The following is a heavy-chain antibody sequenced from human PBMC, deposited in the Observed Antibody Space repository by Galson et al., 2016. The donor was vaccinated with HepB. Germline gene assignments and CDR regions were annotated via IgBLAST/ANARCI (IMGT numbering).Heavy chain of an antibody. J-gene: IGHJ6*02. V-gene: IGHV3-21*01. CDR1: GFTFSSYS. Sequence: SLRLSCAASGFTFSSYSMNWVRRAPGKGLEWVSSIRSSSSYIFYADSVKGRFTISRDNAKNSLYLQMNSLRAEDTAVYYCARDQVRVTGRWEPHYYYYYFGMDVWGQGTTVTVSS. CDR3: ARDQVRVTGRWEPHYYYYYFGMDV. D-gene: IGHD1-26*01. CDR2: IRSSSSYI.